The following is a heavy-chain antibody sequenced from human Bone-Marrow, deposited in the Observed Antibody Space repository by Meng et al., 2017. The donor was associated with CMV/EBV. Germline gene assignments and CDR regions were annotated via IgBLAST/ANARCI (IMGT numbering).Heavy chain of an antibody. CDR1: GFTFDDYA. V-gene: IGHV3-9*01. Sequence: SLKISCAASGFTFDDYAMHWVRQAPGKGLEWVSGISWNSGSIGYADSVKGRFTISRDNAKNSLYLQMNSLRAEDTAVYYCARDGYYYGSGGPAHIDYWGQGTLVTVSS. J-gene: IGHJ4*02. D-gene: IGHD3-10*01. CDR2: ISWNSGSI. CDR3: ARDGYYYGSGGPAHIDY.